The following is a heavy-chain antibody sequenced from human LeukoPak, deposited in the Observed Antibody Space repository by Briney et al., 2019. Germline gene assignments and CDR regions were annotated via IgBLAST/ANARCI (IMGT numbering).Heavy chain of an antibody. J-gene: IGHJ4*02. CDR2: ISWDGGST. V-gene: IGHV3-43*01. CDR1: GFTFDDYT. Sequence: GGSLRLSCAASGFTFDDYTMHWVRQAPGKGLEWVSLISWDGGSTYYADSVKGRFTISRDNSKNSLYLQMNSLRTEDTALYYCAKDPKGAGDLDYYFDYWGQGTLVTVSS. D-gene: IGHD4-17*01. CDR3: AKDPKGAGDLDYYFDY.